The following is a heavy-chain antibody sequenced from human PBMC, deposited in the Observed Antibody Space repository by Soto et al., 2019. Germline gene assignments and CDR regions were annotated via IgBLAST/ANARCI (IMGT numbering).Heavy chain of an antibody. CDR2: ISGHNGDT. Sequence: QVQLVHSGAGVRNPGASVRVSCKASGYSSTTYVIGWVRQAPGQGPEWMGWISGHNGDTNHPQSLQGRVTMTTDTSRNTAYMELRSLRSDDTAVYYCARHRFNYYDNTVYYYFDYWGQGTLVTVSS. V-gene: IGHV1-18*04. D-gene: IGHD3-22*01. CDR1: GYSSTTYV. CDR3: ARHRFNYYDNTVYYYFDY. J-gene: IGHJ4*02.